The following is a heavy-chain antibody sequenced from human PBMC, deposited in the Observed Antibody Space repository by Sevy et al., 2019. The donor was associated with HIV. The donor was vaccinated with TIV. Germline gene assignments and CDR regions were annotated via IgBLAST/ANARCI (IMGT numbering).Heavy chain of an antibody. V-gene: IGHV1-2*06. CDR1: GYTFNAYF. CDR3: ARAYYYDSSAYRFDD. J-gene: IGHJ4*02. Sequence: ASVKVSCKASGYTFNAYFMHWVRQAPGQGLEWMGRINPNSGDTTYAQIFQGRVTMSRDTSISTAYMELHRLTSDDTAVYYCARAYYYDSSAYRFDDWGQGTLVTVSS. CDR2: INPNSGDT. D-gene: IGHD3-22*01.